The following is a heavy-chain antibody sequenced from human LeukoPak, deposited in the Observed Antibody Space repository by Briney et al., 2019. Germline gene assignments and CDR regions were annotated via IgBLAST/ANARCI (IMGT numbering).Heavy chain of an antibody. CDR2: VYHSWST. V-gene: IGHV4-38-2*02. Sequence: SETLSLTCTVSGGSISSYYWSWIRQPPGKGLEWIGSVYHSWSTYYNPSLKSRVTISVDTSKNQFSLNLRSVTAADTAVFFCARAHRVFVTSYNKYYYYMDVWGKGTTVTVSS. D-gene: IGHD1-14*01. CDR3: ARAHRVFVTSYNKYYYYMDV. J-gene: IGHJ6*03. CDR1: GGSISSYY.